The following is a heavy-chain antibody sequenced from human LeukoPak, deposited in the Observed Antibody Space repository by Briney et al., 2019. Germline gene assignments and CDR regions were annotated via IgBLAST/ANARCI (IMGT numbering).Heavy chain of an antibody. CDR3: ARGTIVVVPAATYYYYYMDV. Sequence: ASVKVSCKASRGTFSSYAISWVLQAPGQGREWMGGISPIFGTANYAQKFQGRVTITADESTSTAYMELSSLRSEDTAVYYCARGTIVVVPAATYYYYYMDVWGKGTTVTVSS. V-gene: IGHV1-69*13. CDR1: RGTFSSYA. J-gene: IGHJ6*03. D-gene: IGHD2-2*01. CDR2: ISPIFGTA.